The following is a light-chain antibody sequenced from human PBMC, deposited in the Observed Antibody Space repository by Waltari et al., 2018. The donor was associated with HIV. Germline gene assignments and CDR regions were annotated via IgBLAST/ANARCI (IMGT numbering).Light chain of an antibody. CDR1: RSLLYNSNNKNY. V-gene: IGKV4-1*01. Sequence: DIVMTQSPDSLALSLGERATINCKSSRSLLYNSNNKNYLAWYQQKPGQPPQLLIYWASTREFGVPDRFSGSGSGTNFTLTISSLQTEDVAVYYCQQYFNAPITFGGGTRVEI. CDR3: QQYFNAPIT. J-gene: IGKJ4*01. CDR2: WAS.